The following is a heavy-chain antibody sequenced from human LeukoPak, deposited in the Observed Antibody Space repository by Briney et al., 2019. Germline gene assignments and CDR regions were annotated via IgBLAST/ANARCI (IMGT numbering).Heavy chain of an antibody. J-gene: IGHJ4*02. D-gene: IGHD6-19*01. V-gene: IGHV6-1*01. CDR2: TYYRSKWYN. Sequence: SQTLSLTCAISGDSVSSNSAAWNWIRQSPSRSLEWLGRTYYRSKWYNDYTVFAVSVKSRITINPDTSKNQVSLQLNSVAPEDTAVYCCAREVAGTFAFEYWGQGTLVTVSS. CDR1: GDSVSSNSAA. CDR3: AREVAGTFAFEY.